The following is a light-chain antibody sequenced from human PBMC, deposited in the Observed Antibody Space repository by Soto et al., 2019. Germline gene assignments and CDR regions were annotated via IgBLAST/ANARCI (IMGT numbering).Light chain of an antibody. V-gene: IGKV3-20*01. CDR1: QSVSSSY. CDR3: QQYGSSAWT. CDR2: GAS. Sequence: EIVLTQSPGTLSLSPGERATLSCRASQSVSSSYLAWYQHKPRQAPRLFIYGASSRATGIPDRFSGSGSGTDFTLTISRLEPEDFAVYYCQQYGSSAWTFGQGTKVEIK. J-gene: IGKJ1*01.